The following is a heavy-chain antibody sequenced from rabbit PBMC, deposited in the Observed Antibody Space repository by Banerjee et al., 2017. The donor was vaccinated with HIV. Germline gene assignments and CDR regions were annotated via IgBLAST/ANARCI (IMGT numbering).Heavy chain of an antibody. J-gene: IGHJ4*01. CDR3: MRDSSGWMYYFNL. CDR1: GFSFSSSYH. CDR2: IDAGSGTT. D-gene: IGHD4-1*01. Sequence: QSLEESGGDLVKPGASLTLTCTASGFSFSSSYHMCWVRQAPGRGLEWIGCIDAGSGTTYYANWAKGRFTISKTSSTTVTLQMTSLTAADTATYFCMRDSSGWMYYFNLWGQGTLVTVS. V-gene: IGHV1S40*01.